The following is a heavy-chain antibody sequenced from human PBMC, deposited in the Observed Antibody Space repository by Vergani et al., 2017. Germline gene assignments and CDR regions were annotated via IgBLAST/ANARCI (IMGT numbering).Heavy chain of an antibody. D-gene: IGHD3-22*01. Sequence: QVQLQESGPGLVRPSQTLSLTCTVSGGSISSGSYYWSWFRQPAGKGLEWIGRFYTGGGTSYNPSLKSRVTISVDTSKNQFSLKLSSVTAADTAVYYCARTLSIYYDSSGYVPDAFDIWGQGTMVTVSS. CDR2: FYTGGGT. CDR1: GGSISSGSYY. CDR3: ARTLSIYYDSSGYVPDAFDI. J-gene: IGHJ3*02. V-gene: IGHV4-61*02.